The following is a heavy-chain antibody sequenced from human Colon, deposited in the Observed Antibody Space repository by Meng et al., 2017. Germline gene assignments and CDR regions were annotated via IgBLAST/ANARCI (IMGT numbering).Heavy chain of an antibody. CDR3: ARDWGDVRGGFDF. J-gene: IGHJ4*02. Sequence: QEHSQQYGPGLVNPSQTPSLPFAISGDSVSSNSAAWNWIRQSPSRGLEWLGRTYYRSKYYNDYALSVKSRITINPDTSKNQFSLQLNSVTPEDTAIYYCARDWGDVRGGFDFWGQGTLVTVSS. CDR2: TYYRSKYYN. D-gene: IGHD3-10*02. CDR1: GDSVSSNSAA. V-gene: IGHV6-1*01.